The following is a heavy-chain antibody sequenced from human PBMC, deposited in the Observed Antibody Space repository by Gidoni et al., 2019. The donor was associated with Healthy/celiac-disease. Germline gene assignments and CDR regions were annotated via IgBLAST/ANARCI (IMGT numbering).Heavy chain of an antibody. CDR1: GFTFDDYA. CDR2: ISWNSGSI. CDR3: ARGATVTTPGFDY. J-gene: IGHJ4*02. D-gene: IGHD4-17*01. V-gene: IGHV3-9*01. Sequence: EVQLVESGGGLVQPGRSLRLSCAASGFTFDDYAMHWVRQAPGKGLEWVSGISWNSGSIGYADSVKGRFTISRDNAKNSLYLQMNSLRAEDTALYYCARGATVTTPGFDYWGQGTLVTVSS.